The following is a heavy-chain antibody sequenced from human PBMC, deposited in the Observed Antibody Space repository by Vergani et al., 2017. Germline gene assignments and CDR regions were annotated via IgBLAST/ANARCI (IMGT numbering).Heavy chain of an antibody. CDR2: ISSSSSYI. V-gene: IGHV3-21*01. D-gene: IGHD4-17*01. CDR3: ARPSAPGDYDALDI. J-gene: IGHJ3*02. Sequence: EVQLVESGGGLVKPGGSLRLSCAASGFTFSSYSMNWVRQAPGKGLEWVSSISSSSSYIHYSDSLKGRFTISRDNAKSSLYLQMNSLRAEDTAVYHCARPSAPGDYDALDIWGQGTMVTVSS. CDR1: GFTFSSYS.